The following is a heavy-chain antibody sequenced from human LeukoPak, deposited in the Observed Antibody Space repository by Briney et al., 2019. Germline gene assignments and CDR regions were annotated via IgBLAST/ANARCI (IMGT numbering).Heavy chain of an antibody. Sequence: GGSLRLSCAASGFIFSNYWMSWVRQAPGKGLEWVANIKQDGSEKYYVDSLKGRFTISRDNAKNSLYLQMNSLRADDTGVYYCARDRRGPFDYWGQGTLVTVSS. J-gene: IGHJ4*02. CDR3: ARDRRGPFDY. V-gene: IGHV3-7*03. D-gene: IGHD3-10*01. CDR1: GFIFSNYW. CDR2: IKQDGSEK.